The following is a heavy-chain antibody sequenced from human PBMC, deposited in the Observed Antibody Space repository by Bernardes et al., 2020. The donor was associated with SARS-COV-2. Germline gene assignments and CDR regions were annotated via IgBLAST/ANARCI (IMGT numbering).Heavy chain of an antibody. V-gene: IGHV5-51*01. D-gene: IGHD6-19*01. Sequence: GESLKISCQASGYTFTDYWIAWVRQVPGKGLEWMGIIYPGDSDTRYSESFEGQVTISADTSTTTAYLQWRSLKASDTGIYFCARRVSGAPSTFDHWAQGTLVTVSS. J-gene: IGHJ4*02. CDR3: ARRVSGAPSTFDH. CDR2: IYPGDSDT. CDR1: GYTFTDYW.